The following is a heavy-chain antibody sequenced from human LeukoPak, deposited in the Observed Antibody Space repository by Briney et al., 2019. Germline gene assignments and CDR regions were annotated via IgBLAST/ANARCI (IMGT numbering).Heavy chain of an antibody. CDR1: GFTFSSYG. J-gene: IGHJ4*02. CDR2: ISYDGSNK. D-gene: IGHD6-13*01. Sequence: GGSLRLSCAASGFTFSSYGMHWVRQAPGKGLEWVAVISYDGSNKYYADSVKGRFTISRDNSKNTLYLQMNSLRAEDTAVYYCAKAAAADYFDYWDQGTLVTVSS. CDR3: AKAAAADYFDY. V-gene: IGHV3-30*18.